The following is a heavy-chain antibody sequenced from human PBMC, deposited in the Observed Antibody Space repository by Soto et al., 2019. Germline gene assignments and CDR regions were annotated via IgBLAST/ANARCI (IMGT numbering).Heavy chain of an antibody. CDR1: GFTFSSYG. CDR3: AKDPDYDFWRSWFDP. D-gene: IGHD3-3*01. Sequence: GGSLRLSCAASGFTFSSYGMHWVRQAPGKGLEWVAVISYDGSNKYYADSVKGRFTISRDNSKNTLYLQMNSLRPEDTAVYYCAKDPDYDFWRSWFDPWGQGTLVTVSS. CDR2: ISYDGSNK. V-gene: IGHV3-30*18. J-gene: IGHJ5*02.